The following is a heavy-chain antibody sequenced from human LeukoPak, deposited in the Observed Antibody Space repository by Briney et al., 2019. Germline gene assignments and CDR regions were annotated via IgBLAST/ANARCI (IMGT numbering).Heavy chain of an antibody. CDR1: GFTFSNAW. V-gene: IGHV3-23*01. CDR3: AKVIVVVPAASRGGDDY. CDR2: IRGSGGST. Sequence: GGSLRLSCAVSGFTFSNAWMSWVRQAPGKGLEWVSAIRGSGGSTYYADSVKGRFTISRDNSKNTLYLQMNSLRAEDTAVYYCAKVIVVVPAASRGGDDYWGQGTLVTVSS. D-gene: IGHD2-2*01. J-gene: IGHJ4*02.